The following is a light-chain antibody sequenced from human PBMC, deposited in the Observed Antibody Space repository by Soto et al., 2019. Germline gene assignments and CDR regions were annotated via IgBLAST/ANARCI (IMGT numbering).Light chain of an antibody. CDR3: LQSNFFQWK. CDR2: AAS. J-gene: IGKJ1*01. CDR1: QSFSSW. V-gene: IGKV1-12*01. Sequence: DIQMTQFPSSVSASVGDTVIITCRASQSFSSWLAWYQQKPGKAPKLLISAASTLQTGVPSRFSGSGSGTDFTLTMSSLQPEDFATYYCLQSNFFQWKFGQGTKVDI.